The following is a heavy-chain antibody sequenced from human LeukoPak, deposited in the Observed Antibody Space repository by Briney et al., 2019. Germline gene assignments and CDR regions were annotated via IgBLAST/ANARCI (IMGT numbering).Heavy chain of an antibody. D-gene: IGHD6-13*01. CDR1: GYSFTSYW. V-gene: IGHV5-51*01. CDR3: ARLFRIAAAGTLGAFDI. CDR2: IYPGDSDT. Sequence: GESLKISCKGSGYSFTSYWIGWVRQMPGKGLEWMGIIYPGDSDTRYSPSFQGQVTISADKSISTAYLQWSSLKASDTAMYYCARLFRIAAAGTLGAFDIWGKGTTVTVSS. J-gene: IGHJ6*04.